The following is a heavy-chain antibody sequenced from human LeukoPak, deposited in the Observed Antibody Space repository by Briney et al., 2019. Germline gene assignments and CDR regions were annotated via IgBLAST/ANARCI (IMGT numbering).Heavy chain of an antibody. Sequence: SETLSLTCTVSGGSISGYYWSWIRRPPGKGLELIGYIYSTGITDYNPSLKSRVTISVDTSKNQFSLKLSSVTAADTAVYYCARFIGSSGYYDYWGHGTLVTVPS. D-gene: IGHD3-22*01. CDR2: IYSTGIT. J-gene: IGHJ4*01. CDR1: GGSISGYY. CDR3: ARFIGSSGYYDY. V-gene: IGHV4-59*01.